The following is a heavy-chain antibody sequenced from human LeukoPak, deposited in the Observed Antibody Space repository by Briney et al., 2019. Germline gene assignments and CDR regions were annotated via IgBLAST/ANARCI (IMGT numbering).Heavy chain of an antibody. CDR2: IYTSGST. V-gene: IGHV4-4*07. CDR1: GGSISSYY. CDR3: ARGQEGPYNWNYDDAANLDAFDI. J-gene: IGHJ3*02. D-gene: IGHD1-7*01. Sequence: SETLSLTCTVSGGSISSYYGSWVREPAGKGVGWIGRIYTSGSTNYNPSLKSRVTMSVDTSKNQFSLKLSSVTAADTAVYYCARGQEGPYNWNYDDAANLDAFDIWGQGTMVTVSS.